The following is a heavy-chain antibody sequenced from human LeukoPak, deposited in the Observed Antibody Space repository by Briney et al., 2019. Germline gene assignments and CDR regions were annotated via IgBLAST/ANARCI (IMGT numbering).Heavy chain of an antibody. V-gene: IGHV5-51*01. CDR3: ARHSVYSSSWYADY. J-gene: IGHJ4*02. CDR2: IYPGDSDT. Sequence: GESLKISCKGSGYSFTSYWIGWVRQMTGKGLESMGIIYPGDSDTRYSPSFQGQVTISADKSISTAYLQWSSLKASDTAMYYCARHSVYSSSWYADYWGQGTLVTVSS. D-gene: IGHD6-13*01. CDR1: GYSFTSYW.